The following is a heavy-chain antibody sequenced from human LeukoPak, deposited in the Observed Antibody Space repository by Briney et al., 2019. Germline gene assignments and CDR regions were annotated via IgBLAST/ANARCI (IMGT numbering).Heavy chain of an antibody. CDR2: ISSSSSTI. CDR1: GFTFSSYA. D-gene: IGHD2-21*01. J-gene: IGHJ4*02. Sequence: GGSLRLSCAASGFTFSSYAMNWVRQAPGKGLEWVSYISSSSSTIYYADSVKGRFTISRDNAKNSLYLQMNSLRAEDTAVYYCATYCGGDCYPTSNWGQGTLVTVSS. CDR3: ATYCGGDCYPTSN. V-gene: IGHV3-48*01.